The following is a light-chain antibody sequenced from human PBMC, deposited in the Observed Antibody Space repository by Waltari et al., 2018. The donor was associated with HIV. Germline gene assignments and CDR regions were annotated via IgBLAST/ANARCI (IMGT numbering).Light chain of an antibody. Sequence: SYDLSQPPSVSVSPGQTASITCSGDKLGAKYVSWYQQYPGQSPVLVIYHDDRRPSGIPERFSGSNSGTTATLTIGGTQTMDEADYYCQAWDSSAVVFGRGTKLTVL. J-gene: IGLJ3*02. CDR1: KLGAKY. V-gene: IGLV3-1*01. CDR2: HDD. CDR3: QAWDSSAVV.